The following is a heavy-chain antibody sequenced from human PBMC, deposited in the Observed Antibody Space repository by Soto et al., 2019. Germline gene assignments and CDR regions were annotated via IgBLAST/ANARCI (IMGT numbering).Heavy chain of an antibody. CDR3: AKQFSTTYYFDS. D-gene: IGHD6-6*01. Sequence: EVQLLESGGGLVQPGGSLRLSCAASGFTFSVYVMNWVRQAPGKGLEWVSSISDSGGSTYYADSVKGRFTISRDNSKNTLSLQMSSLRAEDTAVYYCAKQFSTTYYFDSWGQGTLVTVSS. J-gene: IGHJ4*02. V-gene: IGHV3-23*01. CDR2: ISDSGGST. CDR1: GFTFSVYV.